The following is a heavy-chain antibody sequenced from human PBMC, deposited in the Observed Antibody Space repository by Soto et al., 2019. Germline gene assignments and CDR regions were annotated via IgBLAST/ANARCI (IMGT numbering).Heavy chain of an antibody. Sequence: ASVKVSCKASGYSFTNYPIYWVRQTPGQRLEWMGWIHPGNGNTEYAQRFQDRVTSSRDTSASTVYMELSSLTSDDTAVYFCARAYSGTYKDCFEPWGQGTLVTVSS. CDR1: GYSFTNYP. D-gene: IGHD1-26*01. J-gene: IGHJ5*02. V-gene: IGHV1-3*01. CDR3: ARAYSGTYKDCFEP. CDR2: IHPGNGNT.